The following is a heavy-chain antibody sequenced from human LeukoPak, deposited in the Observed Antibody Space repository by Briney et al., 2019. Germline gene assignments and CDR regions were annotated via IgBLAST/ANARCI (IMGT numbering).Heavy chain of an antibody. D-gene: IGHD5-24*01. CDR2: ISGSGVST. V-gene: IGHV3-23*01. CDR3: AKERWLQSGFIDY. CDR1: GFTFRTSG. J-gene: IGHJ4*02. Sequence: GGSLRLSCAASGFTFRTSGMSWVRQAPGKGLEWVSAISGSGVSTYYADSVKGRFTISRDNSKNTLYLQMNSLRAEDTAVYYCAKERWLQSGFIDYWGQGTLVTVSS.